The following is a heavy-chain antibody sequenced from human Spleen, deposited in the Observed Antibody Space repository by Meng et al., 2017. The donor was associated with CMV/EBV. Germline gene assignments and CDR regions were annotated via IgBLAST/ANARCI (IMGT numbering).Heavy chain of an antibody. V-gene: IGHV5-51*01. CDR2: IYGGDSET. CDR3: ARDGGGY. D-gene: IGHD3-16*01. CDR1: GYSFTKYW. Sequence: SLRISCKASGYSFTKYWVGWMRQKPGKGLEWMGLIYGGDSETRYSPSFQGQLTISADKSISTAYLQWNRLKASDTAMYYCARDGGGYWGQGTLVTVSS. J-gene: IGHJ4*02.